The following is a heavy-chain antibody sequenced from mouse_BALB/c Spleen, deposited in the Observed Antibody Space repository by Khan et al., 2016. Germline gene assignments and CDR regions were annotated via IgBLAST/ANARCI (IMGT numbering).Heavy chain of an antibody. Sequence: EVQLQESGPGLVKPSQSLSLTCTVTDYSITSDYAWNWIRQFPGNKLEWMGYISYSGSTSYNPSLKSRISITRDTSKNQFFLQLNSVTAEDTATYYCARADYGSSPLDYGGQGTTLTVSS. CDR1: DYSITSDYA. CDR3: ARADYGSSPLDY. V-gene: IGHV3-2*02. D-gene: IGHD1-1*01. CDR2: ISYSGST. J-gene: IGHJ2*01.